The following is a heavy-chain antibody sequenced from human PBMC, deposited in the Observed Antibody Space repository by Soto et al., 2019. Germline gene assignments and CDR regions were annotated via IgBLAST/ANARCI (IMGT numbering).Heavy chain of an antibody. CDR3: ASRFMIPSGGIIAEGED. D-gene: IGHD3-16*02. J-gene: IGHJ4*02. CDR1: GGSFSGYY. V-gene: IGHV4-34*01. Sequence: SETLSLTCAVYGGSFSGYYWTWIRQPPGTGLEWIGEINHSGSTNYNPSLKSRVTISADTSKNQFSLKLTSVTAADTAVYYCASRFMIPSGGIIAEGEDRGQRMLVTVSS. CDR2: INHSGST.